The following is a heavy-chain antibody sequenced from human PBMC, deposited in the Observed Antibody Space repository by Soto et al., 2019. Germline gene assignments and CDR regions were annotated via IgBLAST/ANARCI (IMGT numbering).Heavy chain of an antibody. J-gene: IGHJ4*02. Sequence: ASVKVSCKASGYTFSSYYMHWVRQAPGQGLEWLGIINPSGGSTTYAQKFQGRVTMTRDTSTSTVYMELSSLRSEDTAVYYCVRESGEKGFDYWGQGTLVTVSS. V-gene: IGHV1-46*03. CDR3: VRESGEKGFDY. CDR1: GYTFSSYY. CDR2: INPSGGST. D-gene: IGHD7-27*01.